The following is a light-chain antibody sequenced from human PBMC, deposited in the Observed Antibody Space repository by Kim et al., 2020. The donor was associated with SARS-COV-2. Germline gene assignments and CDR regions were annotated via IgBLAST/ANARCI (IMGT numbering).Light chain of an antibody. CDR3: QQYESWPRT. Sequence: VSPGERATLSCRASQTVNSNLVWYQQRPGQTPRLLIYGASTRATGIPARFSGSGAGTEFTLTISSLQSEDFVIYYCQQYESWPRTFGQGTKVDIK. J-gene: IGKJ1*01. CDR1: QTVNSN. V-gene: IGKV3-15*01. CDR2: GAS.